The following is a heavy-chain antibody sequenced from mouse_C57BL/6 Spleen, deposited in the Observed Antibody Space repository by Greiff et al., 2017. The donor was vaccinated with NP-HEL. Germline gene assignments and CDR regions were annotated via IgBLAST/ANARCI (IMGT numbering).Heavy chain of an antibody. V-gene: IGHV1-61*01. CDR2: IYPSDSET. CDR1: GYTFTSYW. D-gene: IGHD4-1*02. CDR3: APTGTRAMDY. J-gene: IGHJ4*01. Sequence: QVQLQQPGAELVRPGSSVKLSCKASGYTFTSYWMDWVKQRPGQGLEWIGNIYPSDSETHYNQKFKDKATLTVDKSSSTAYMQLSSLTSEDSAVYYCAPTGTRAMDYWGQGTSVTVSS.